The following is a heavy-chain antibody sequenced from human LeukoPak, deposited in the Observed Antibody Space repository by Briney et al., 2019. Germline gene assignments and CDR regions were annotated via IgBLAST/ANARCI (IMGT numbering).Heavy chain of an antibody. J-gene: IGHJ4*02. CDR2: IYYSGST. CDR1: GGSISSYY. V-gene: IGHV4-59*01. D-gene: IGHD6-6*01. CDR3: AGDLGGSSADY. Sequence: SETLSLTCTVSGGSISSYYWSWIRQPPGKGLEWIGYIYYSGSTNYNPSLKSRVTISVDTSKNQFSLKLSSVTAADTAVYYCAGDLGGSSADYWGQGTLVTASS.